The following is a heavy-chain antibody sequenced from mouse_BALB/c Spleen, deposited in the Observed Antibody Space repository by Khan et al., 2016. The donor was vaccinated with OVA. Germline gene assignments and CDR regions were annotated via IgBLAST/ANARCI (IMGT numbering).Heavy chain of an antibody. J-gene: IGHJ1*01. CDR3: THPCYSPGKIKD. Sequence: VQLKQSGAELVKPGASVKLSCTASGFNIKDTYIHWVKQRPEQGLEWIGRIAPANGNTKYDPRFQGKATITADTSSNTSYLQLSSLTSEDTAVDYGTHPCYSPGKIKDWGEGTTVTVSS. CDR1: GFNIKDTY. CDR2: IAPANGNT. V-gene: IGHV14-3*02. D-gene: IGHD2-12*01.